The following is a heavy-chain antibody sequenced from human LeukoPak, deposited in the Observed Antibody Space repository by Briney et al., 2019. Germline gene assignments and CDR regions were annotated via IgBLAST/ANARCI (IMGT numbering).Heavy chain of an antibody. D-gene: IGHD5-18*01. CDR1: GYRFTSYW. CDR3: ARKYSVDTAMVDLDY. CDR2: IYPGDSDT. J-gene: IGHJ4*02. Sequence: GESLKISCKGSGYRFTSYWIAWVRQMPGKGLEWMGIIYPGDSDTRYSPSFQGQVTISADKSLSTAYLQWSSLKASDTAMYYCARKYSVDTAMVDLDYWGQGTLVTVSS. V-gene: IGHV5-51*01.